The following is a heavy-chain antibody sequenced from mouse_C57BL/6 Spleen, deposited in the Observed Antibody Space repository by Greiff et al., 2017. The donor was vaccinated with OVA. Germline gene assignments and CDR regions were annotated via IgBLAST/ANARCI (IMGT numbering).Heavy chain of an antibody. CDR3: ARWPYGYDGYFDV. Sequence: VQLQQPGAELVRPGSSVKLSCKASGYTFTSYWMHWVKQRPIQGLEWIGNIDPSDSETHYNQKFKDKATLTVDKSSSTAYMQLSSLTSEDSAVYYGARWPYGYDGYFDVWGTGTTVTVSS. J-gene: IGHJ1*03. D-gene: IGHD2-2*01. CDR1: GYTFTSYW. V-gene: IGHV1-52*01. CDR2: IDPSDSET.